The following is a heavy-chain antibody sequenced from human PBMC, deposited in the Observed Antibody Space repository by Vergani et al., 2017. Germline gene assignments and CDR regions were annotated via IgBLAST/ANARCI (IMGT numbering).Heavy chain of an antibody. CDR2: IYYSGST. D-gene: IGHD4-23*01. J-gene: IGHJ6*01. Sequence: QVQLQESGPGLVKPSETLSLTCTVSGGSVSSGSYYWSWIRQPPGKGLEWIGYIYYSGSTNYNPSLKSRVTISVDTSKNQFSLKLSSVTAADTAVYYCARVGSTTTVVSQGGNYYCYSMDGWGQGTTVTVSA. CDR3: ARVGSTTTVVSQGGNYYCYSMDG. V-gene: IGHV4-61*01. CDR1: GGSVSSGSYY.